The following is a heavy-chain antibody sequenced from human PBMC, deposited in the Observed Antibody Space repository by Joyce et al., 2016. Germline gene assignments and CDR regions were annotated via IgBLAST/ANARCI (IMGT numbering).Heavy chain of an antibody. Sequence: QVQLQQWGAGLLKPSETLSLTCGVNGGTFRGLLWTWVRQPPGEGLQWIGDVNTRGATNYNPSLKSRVTISVDTSKNQFSLTLTSITAADTAMYYCARSQWLAPLMYWGQGSLVAVSS. V-gene: IGHV4-34*02. CDR3: ARSQWLAPLMY. D-gene: IGHD6-19*01. CDR1: GGTFRGLL. J-gene: IGHJ4*02. CDR2: VNTRGAT.